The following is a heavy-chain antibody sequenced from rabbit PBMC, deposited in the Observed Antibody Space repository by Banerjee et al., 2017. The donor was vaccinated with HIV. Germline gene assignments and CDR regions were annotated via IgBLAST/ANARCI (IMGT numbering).Heavy chain of an antibody. D-gene: IGHD4-2*01. CDR2: IYTGDGGT. V-gene: IGHV1S45*01. CDR3: ARDMAGSRGL. Sequence: QEQLEESGGDLVKPGASLTLTCTASGFSFSSSYYMCWVRQAPGKGLEWIGCIYTGDGGTYYASWAKGRFAITNTSSTTVTLQMTSLTAADTATYFCARDMAGSRGLWGPGTLVTVS. J-gene: IGHJ4*01. CDR1: GFSFSSSYY.